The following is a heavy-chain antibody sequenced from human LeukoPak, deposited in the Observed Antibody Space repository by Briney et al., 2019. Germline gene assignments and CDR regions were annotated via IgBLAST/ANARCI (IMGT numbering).Heavy chain of an antibody. V-gene: IGHV4-61*02. D-gene: IGHD6-19*01. CDR3: ARGLMGNSSGWRYGMDV. CDR1: GGSISSGGYY. Sequence: SETLSLTCTVSGGSISSGGYYWSWIPQPAGKGLEWIGRIYTSGSTNYNPSLKRRVTISVDTSKNQFSLKLSSVTAADTAVYYCARGLMGNSSGWRYGMDVWGQGTTVTVSS. J-gene: IGHJ6*02. CDR2: IYTSGST.